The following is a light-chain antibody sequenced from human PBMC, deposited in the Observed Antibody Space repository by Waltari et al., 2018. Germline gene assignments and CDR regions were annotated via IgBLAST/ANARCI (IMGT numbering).Light chain of an antibody. V-gene: IGKV3-15*01. Sequence: LVMTQAPATLSVFPGGRATLSCRASQSIRSNLAWYQHKPGQAPRLLIYGASTMPTGIPSRFSGSGSGTEFTLTISSLQSEDFAVYFCQQYDNWPGTFGQGTKVEIK. CDR1: QSIRSN. CDR3: QQYDNWPGT. CDR2: GAS. J-gene: IGKJ1*01.